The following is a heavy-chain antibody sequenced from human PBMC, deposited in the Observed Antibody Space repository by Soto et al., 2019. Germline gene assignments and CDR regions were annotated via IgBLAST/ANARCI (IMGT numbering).Heavy chain of an antibody. CDR2: ISYDGSNT. CDR3: AKEGGMSGSYYISSSYYFDY. CDR1: GFTFSSYG. J-gene: IGHJ4*02. D-gene: IGHD1-26*01. Sequence: QVQLVESGGGVVQPGRSLRLSCAASGFTFSSYGMHWVRQAPGKGLEWVAIISYDGSNTYYADSVKGRFTIYRDNSKNTLYLQMNRMRAEDTSGYYCAKEGGMSGSYYISSSYYFDYWGQGTLVTVSS. V-gene: IGHV3-30*18.